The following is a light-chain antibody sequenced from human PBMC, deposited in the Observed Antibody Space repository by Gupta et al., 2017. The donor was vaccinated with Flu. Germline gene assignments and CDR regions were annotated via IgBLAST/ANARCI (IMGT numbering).Light chain of an antibody. J-gene: IGLJ3*02. CDR1: SSNIGAGYD. CDR3: QSYDSSLSGWV. Sequence: QSVLTQPPSVSGAPGQRVTISCTGRSSNIGAGYDVPWYQQLPGTAPKLLIYGNSNRPSGVPDRFSGSKSGTSASLAITGLQAEDEADYYCQSYDSSLSGWVFGGGTKLTVL. CDR2: GNS. V-gene: IGLV1-40*01.